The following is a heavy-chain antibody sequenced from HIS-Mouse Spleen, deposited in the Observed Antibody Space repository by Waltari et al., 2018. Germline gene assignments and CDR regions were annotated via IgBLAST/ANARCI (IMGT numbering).Heavy chain of an antibody. CDR2: IYYSGST. V-gene: IGHV4-39*07. D-gene: IGHD6-13*01. CDR1: GGSISSRSYY. CDR3: AREIPYSSSWYDWYFDL. Sequence: QLQLQESGPGLVKPSETPSLTCTVPGGSISSRSYYWGWIRQPPGKGLEWIGSIYYSGSTYYNPSLKSRVTISVDTSKNQFSLKLSSVTAADTAVYYCAREIPYSSSWYDWYFDLWGRGTLVTVSS. J-gene: IGHJ2*01.